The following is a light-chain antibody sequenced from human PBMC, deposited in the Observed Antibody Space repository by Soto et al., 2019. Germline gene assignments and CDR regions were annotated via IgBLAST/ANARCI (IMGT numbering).Light chain of an antibody. CDR3: QQYGSSPPET. Sequence: EIVFTQSPGTLSFSPGERATLSCRASQSVSSSYLAWYQQKPGQAPRLLIYGASSRATGIPDRFSGSGSGTDFTLTISRLEPEDFAVYYCQQYGSSPPETFGQGTKVDIK. V-gene: IGKV3-20*01. J-gene: IGKJ2*01. CDR1: QSVSSSY. CDR2: GAS.